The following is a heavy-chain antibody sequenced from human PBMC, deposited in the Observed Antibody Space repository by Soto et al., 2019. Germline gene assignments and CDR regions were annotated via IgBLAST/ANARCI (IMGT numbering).Heavy chain of an antibody. Sequence: PSDTLSLTCTVSGDSISSYYWSWIRQPPGKGLEWIGNIYHSGSTNYSPSLKSRVTISVDTSKNQFSLKLTSVTAADTAVYSCARHYCRGRSCYLDYWGQGTLVTVSS. J-gene: IGHJ4*02. CDR1: GDSISSYY. CDR2: IYHSGST. CDR3: ARHYCRGRSCYLDY. V-gene: IGHV4-59*08. D-gene: IGHD2-15*01.